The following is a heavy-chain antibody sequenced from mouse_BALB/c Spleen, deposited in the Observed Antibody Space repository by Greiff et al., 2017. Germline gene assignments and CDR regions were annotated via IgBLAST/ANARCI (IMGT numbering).Heavy chain of an antibody. J-gene: IGHJ4*01. CDR2: ISYSGST. Sequence: DVKLQESGPGLVKPSQSLSLTCTVTGYSITSDYAWNWIRQFPGNKLEWMGYISYSGSTSYNPSLKSRISITRDTSKNQFFLQLNSVTTEDTATYYCASYGYDAFYAMDYWGQGTSVTVSS. CDR1: GYSITSDYA. D-gene: IGHD2-2*01. V-gene: IGHV3-2*02. CDR3: ASYGYDAFYAMDY.